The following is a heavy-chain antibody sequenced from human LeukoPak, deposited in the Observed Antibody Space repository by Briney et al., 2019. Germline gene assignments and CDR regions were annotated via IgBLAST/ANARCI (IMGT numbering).Heavy chain of an antibody. CDR3: ARATVHDSSGYNFDY. CDR1: GGTFSSYA. J-gene: IGHJ4*02. D-gene: IGHD3-22*01. Sequence: ASVKVSCKASGGTFSSYAISWVRQAPGQGLEWMGRIIPIFGTANYAQKFQGRVTITTDESTSTAYTELSSLRSEDTAVYYCARATVHDSSGYNFDYWGQGTLVTVSS. CDR2: IIPIFGTA. V-gene: IGHV1-69*05.